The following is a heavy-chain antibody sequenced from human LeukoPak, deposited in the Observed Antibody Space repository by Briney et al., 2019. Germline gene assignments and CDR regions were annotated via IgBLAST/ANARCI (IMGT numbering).Heavy chain of an antibody. Sequence: GGSLRLSCSASGFTFSNYAIHGVRQAPGKGLEYVSAIGTDGGGTYYADSVKGRFTISRDNSKNTLYLQMSSLRAEDTAVYYCVKAIPAAWGAFDIWGQGTMVIVSS. CDR3: VKAIPAAWGAFDI. CDR1: GFTFSNYA. V-gene: IGHV3-64D*09. CDR2: IGTDGGGT. J-gene: IGHJ3*02. D-gene: IGHD6-25*01.